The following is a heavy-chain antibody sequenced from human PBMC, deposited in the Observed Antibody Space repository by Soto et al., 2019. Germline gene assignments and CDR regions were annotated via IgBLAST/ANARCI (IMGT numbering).Heavy chain of an antibody. CDR2: IIPIFGTA. J-gene: IGHJ6*02. CDR1: GGTFSSYA. Sequence: SVKVSCKASGGTFSSYAISWVRQAPGQGLEWMGGIIPIFGTANYAQKFQGRVTITADESTSTAYMELSSLRSEDTAVYYCASGRRYCSSTSYYGGPADGKYYGMDVWGQGTTVTVSS. CDR3: ASGRRYCSSTSYYGGPADGKYYGMDV. V-gene: IGHV1-69*13. D-gene: IGHD2-2*01.